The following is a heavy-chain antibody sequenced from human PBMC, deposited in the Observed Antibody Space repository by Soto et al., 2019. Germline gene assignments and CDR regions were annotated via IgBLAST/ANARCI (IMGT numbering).Heavy chain of an antibody. V-gene: IGHV3-73*01. CDR2: IRSKANSYAT. CDR3: TRHEFAGSYDSSGYYVGSPPDY. J-gene: IGHJ4*02. Sequence: GGSLRLSCAASGFTFSGSAMHWVRQASGKGLEWVGRIRSKANSYATAYAASVKGRFTISRDDSKNTAYLQMNSLKTEDTAVYYCTRHEFAGSYDSSGYYVGSPPDYWGQGTLVTVSS. CDR1: GFTFSGSA. D-gene: IGHD3-22*01.